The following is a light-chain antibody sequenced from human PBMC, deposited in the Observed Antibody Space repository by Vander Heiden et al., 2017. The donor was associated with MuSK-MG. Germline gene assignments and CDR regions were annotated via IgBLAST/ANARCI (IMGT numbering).Light chain of an antibody. CDR2: GAS. V-gene: IGKV3-20*01. J-gene: IGKJ5*01. CDR1: QSVSSSY. Sequence: ETVFTQSPATLALSPGERATLSCRASQSVSSSYLAWYQQKPGQAPRLLIYGASSRATGIPDRFSGSGSGTDFTLTISILEPEDFAVYYCQQYGTSPYTFGQGTQLEIK. CDR3: QQYGTSPYT.